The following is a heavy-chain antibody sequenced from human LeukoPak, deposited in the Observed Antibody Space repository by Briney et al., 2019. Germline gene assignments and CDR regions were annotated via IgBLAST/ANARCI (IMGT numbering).Heavy chain of an antibody. CDR2: INTEGSST. CDR1: GFTFSSYW. D-gene: IGHD6-19*01. V-gene: IGHV3-74*01. CDR3: ARDRDSSGWSGGFDY. J-gene: IGHJ4*02. Sequence: GGSLTLSCAASGFTFSSYWMHWVRQAPGKGLVWVSRINTEGSSTSYADSVKGRFTISRDNAKNTLYLQMNSLRAEDTAVYYCARDRDSSGWSGGFDYWGQGTLVSFSS.